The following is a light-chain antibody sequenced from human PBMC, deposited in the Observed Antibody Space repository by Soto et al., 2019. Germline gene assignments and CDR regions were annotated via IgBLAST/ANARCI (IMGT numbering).Light chain of an antibody. CDR1: QSVGGSY. CDR3: QHYGSSPWT. J-gene: IGKJ1*01. Sequence: EIVLTQSPGTLSLSPGEMATLSCRASQSVGGSYLAWFQQKPGQAPRLLIYVASTRATGVPDRFSGSGSATDFSLSINRLEPEEFAVYYCQHYGSSPWTFGQGNKVEIK. CDR2: VAS. V-gene: IGKV3-20*01.